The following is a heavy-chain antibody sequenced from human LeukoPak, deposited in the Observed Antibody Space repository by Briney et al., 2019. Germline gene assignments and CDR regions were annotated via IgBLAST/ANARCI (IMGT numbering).Heavy chain of an antibody. CDR3: ARVTGYMTEDYFDY. Sequence: SETLSHTCTVSGGSISSYYWSWIRQPPGKGLEWIGYIYYSGSANYNPSLKSRVTISGDTSKNQFSLRLSSVTAADTAVYYCARVTGYMTEDYFDYWGQGTLITVSS. V-gene: IGHV4-59*01. CDR2: IYYSGSA. CDR1: GGSISSYY. D-gene: IGHD6-13*01. J-gene: IGHJ4*02.